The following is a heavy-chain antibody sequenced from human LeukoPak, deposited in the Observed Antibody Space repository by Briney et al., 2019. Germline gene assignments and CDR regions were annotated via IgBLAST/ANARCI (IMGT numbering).Heavy chain of an antibody. J-gene: IGHJ4*02. Sequence: SDTLSLTCAVSGYSITSSNWRGWIRQPPGKGLEWIGYTYYSGSTYYNPSLKSRVTMSVDTSKNQFSLKLSSVTAVDTAFYYCARREEQLGEYFDYWGQGTLVTVSS. CDR2: TYYSGST. CDR1: GYSITSSNW. V-gene: IGHV4-28*01. D-gene: IGHD6-6*01. CDR3: ARREEQLGEYFDY.